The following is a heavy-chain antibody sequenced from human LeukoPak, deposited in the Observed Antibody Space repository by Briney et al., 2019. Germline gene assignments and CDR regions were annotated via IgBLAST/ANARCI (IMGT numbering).Heavy chain of an antibody. CDR3: VRDRNDFWSGFLY. CDR2: INPDSGGT. V-gene: IGHV1-2*02. CDR1: GYTFTDYY. J-gene: IGHJ4*02. D-gene: IGHD3-3*01. Sequence: RRASVKVSCKASGYTFTDYYFHWVRQAPGQGLEWMGWINPDSGGTGYADKFKGRVTLTRDRTISTVYMEMTSLRSDDTAIYYCVRDRNDFWSGFLYWAQGTLVTVSS.